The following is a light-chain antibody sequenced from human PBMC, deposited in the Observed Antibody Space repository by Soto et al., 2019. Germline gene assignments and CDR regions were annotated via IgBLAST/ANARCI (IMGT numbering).Light chain of an antibody. CDR3: QQYNSYSGT. Sequence: DIHMTQSPSTLSASVGDRVTITCRASQSISSWLAWYQQKPGKAPKLLIYDASSLESGVPSRFSGSGSGTEFTLTISSLQPDDFATYYCQQYNSYSGTFGQGTKV. CDR1: QSISSW. V-gene: IGKV1-5*01. J-gene: IGKJ1*01. CDR2: DAS.